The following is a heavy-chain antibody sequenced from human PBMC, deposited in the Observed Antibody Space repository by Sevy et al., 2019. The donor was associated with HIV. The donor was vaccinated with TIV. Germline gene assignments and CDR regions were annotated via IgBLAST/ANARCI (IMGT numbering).Heavy chain of an antibody. J-gene: IGHJ4*02. V-gene: IGHV3-7*01. CDR1: GFTFSDYF. CDR2: IKQDGSQK. Sequence: GGSLRLSCAASGFTFSDYFMGWVRQAPGKGLEWVANIKQDGSQKNYVDSVKGRFTISRDNAKNSPYLQMNRLRVDDTAVYYCARELWPGDYWGQGTLVTVSS. CDR3: ARELWPGDY. D-gene: IGHD2-21*01.